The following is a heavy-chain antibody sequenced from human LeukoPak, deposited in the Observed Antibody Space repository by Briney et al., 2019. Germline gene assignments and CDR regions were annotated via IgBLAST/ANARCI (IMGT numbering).Heavy chain of an antibody. V-gene: IGHV3-11*01. CDR1: GFTFSDYY. J-gene: IGHJ4*02. D-gene: IGHD6-13*01. CDR3: ASSARSSWYVY. CDR2: ISSSGSTI. Sequence: GGSLRLSCAASGFTFSDYYMSWIRQAPGKGLEWVSYISSSGSTIYYADSVKGRLTISRDNAKNSLYLQMNSLRAEDTAVYYCASSARSSWYVYWGQGTLVTVSS.